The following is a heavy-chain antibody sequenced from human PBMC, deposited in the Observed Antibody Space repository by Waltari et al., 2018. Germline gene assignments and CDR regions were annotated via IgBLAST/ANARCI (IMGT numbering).Heavy chain of an antibody. CDR3: AREPSPDSSGYFYYYMDV. CDR2: INSDGSGT. V-gene: IGHV3-74*01. Sequence: EVQLVESGGGLVQPGGSLRLSCAASGFTLGRYWMPWVGQAPGKGLVWVSRINSDGSGTIYADSVKGRFTISRDNAKNTLYLQLNSLRVEDTAVYYCAREPSPDSSGYFYYYMDVWGKGTTVTVSS. J-gene: IGHJ6*03. D-gene: IGHD3-22*01. CDR1: GFTLGRYW.